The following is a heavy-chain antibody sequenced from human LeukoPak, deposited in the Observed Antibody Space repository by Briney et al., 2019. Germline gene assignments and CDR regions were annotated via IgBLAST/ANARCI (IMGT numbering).Heavy chain of an antibody. CDR3: ASDLSTWFD. D-gene: IGHD6-13*01. CDR2: IYRGGSS. Sequence: EGSLRLSCVASGFIVSNNYMSWVRQAPGMGLEWVSTIYRGGSSFYADSVKGRFTISRDNSKNTLYLQMDSLRAEDTAVYYCASDLSTWFDWGQGTQVTVAS. V-gene: IGHV3-66*01. CDR1: GFIVSNNY. J-gene: IGHJ4*02.